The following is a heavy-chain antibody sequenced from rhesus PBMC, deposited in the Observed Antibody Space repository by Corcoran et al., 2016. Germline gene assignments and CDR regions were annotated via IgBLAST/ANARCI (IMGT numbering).Heavy chain of an antibody. CDR1: GASISSYW. J-gene: IGHJ4*01. Sequence: QVQLQESGPGLVKPSATLALTCAVSGASISSYWSSWIRQPPWEGQESIGVLNGNSGSPHNNPTLESRAAISKAASKDRFTRKLGAVTAAHTAVYYCARRNYEDDYGYYYIPGNYYFDYWGQGVLVTVSS. V-gene: IGHV4-80*01. CDR3: ARRNYEDDYGYYYIPGNYYFDY. CDR2: LNGNSGSP. D-gene: IGHD3-9*01.